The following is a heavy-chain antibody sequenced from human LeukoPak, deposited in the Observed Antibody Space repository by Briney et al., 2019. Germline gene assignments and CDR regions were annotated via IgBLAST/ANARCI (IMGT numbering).Heavy chain of an antibody. CDR1: GGSFSGYY. D-gene: IGHD2-2*01. CDR2: INHSGRT. CDR3: ARGVKGPGYCSSTSCLEGFDY. Sequence: SETLSLTCAVYGGSFSGYYWSRIRQPPGKGLEWIGEINHSGRTNYNPSLKSRVTISVDTSKNQFSLKLSSVTAADTAVYYCARGVKGPGYCSSTSCLEGFDYWGQGTLVTVSS. V-gene: IGHV4-34*01. J-gene: IGHJ4*02.